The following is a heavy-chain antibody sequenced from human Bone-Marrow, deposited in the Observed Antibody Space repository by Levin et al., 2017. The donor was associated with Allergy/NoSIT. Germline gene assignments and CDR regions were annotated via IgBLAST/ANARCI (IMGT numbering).Heavy chain of an antibody. V-gene: IGHV3-11*01. D-gene: IGHD3-16*01. CDR1: GFSFIEYY. J-gene: IGHJ6*02. Sequence: KTGESLKISCEASGFSFIEYYMTWIRQAPGKGLEWVSHISTSGSTMYYADSVKGRFTISRDNAKNSLSLVMNSLRAEDTDVYYCARVGPKSFQPFSYYYTMDVWGQGTTVSVSS. CDR3: ARVGPKSFQPFSYYYTMDV. CDR2: ISTSGSTM.